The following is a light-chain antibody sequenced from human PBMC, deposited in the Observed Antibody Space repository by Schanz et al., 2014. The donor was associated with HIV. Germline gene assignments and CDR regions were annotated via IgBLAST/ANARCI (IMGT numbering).Light chain of an antibody. CDR1: RSNIGTGFD. CDR3: QSFDSSLSAVV. J-gene: IGLJ2*01. Sequence: QSVLTQPPSVSGAPGQRVTISCTGTRSNIGTGFDVHWYQLLPGTAPKVLIFANTHRPSGVPGRFSGSKSGTSASLAITGLQAEDEADYYCQSFDSSLSAVVFGGGTKLTVL. V-gene: IGLV1-40*01. CDR2: ANT.